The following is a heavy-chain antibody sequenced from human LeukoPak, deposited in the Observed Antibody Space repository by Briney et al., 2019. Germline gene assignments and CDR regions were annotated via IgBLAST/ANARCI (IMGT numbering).Heavy chain of an antibody. CDR2: TYYRSKGSN. V-gene: IGHV6-1*01. Sequence: SQTLSLTCAISGDSVSSNRVTWNWIGQSPSRGLEWLGRTYYRSKGSNDYAVSVKSRIAINPDTSKNQFSLQLNSVTPEDTAVYYCARVLSGIFYDWGQGTLVTVSS. J-gene: IGHJ4*02. CDR1: GDSVSSNRVT. D-gene: IGHD1-26*01. CDR3: ARVLSGIFYD.